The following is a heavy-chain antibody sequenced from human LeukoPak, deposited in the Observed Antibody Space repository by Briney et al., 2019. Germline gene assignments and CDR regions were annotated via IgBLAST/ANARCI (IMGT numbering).Heavy chain of an antibody. CDR1: GFTFSSYA. CDR2: ISYNGGST. V-gene: IGHV3-64*01. J-gene: IGHJ1*01. Sequence: PGGSLRLSCVASGFTFSSYAIHWVRQAPGKGLEYVSSISYNGGSTYYANSVKGRFTISRDNSKNTLFLQMGSLRAEDMAVYYCARGGSSGWYSQYFQPWGQGTLVTVSS. D-gene: IGHD6-19*01. CDR3: ARGGSSGWYSQYFQP.